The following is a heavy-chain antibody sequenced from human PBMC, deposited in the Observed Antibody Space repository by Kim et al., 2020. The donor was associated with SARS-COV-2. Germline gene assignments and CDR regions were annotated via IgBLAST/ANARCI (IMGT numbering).Heavy chain of an antibody. CDR2: ISWNSGSI. CDR1: GFTFDDYA. J-gene: IGHJ6*02. Sequence: GGSLRLSCAASGFTFDDYAMHWVRQAPGKGLEWVSGISWNSGSIGYADSVKGRFTISRDNAKNSLYLQMNSLRAEDTALYYCARAWDVWGQGTTVTVSS. V-gene: IGHV3-9*01. CDR3: ARAWDV.